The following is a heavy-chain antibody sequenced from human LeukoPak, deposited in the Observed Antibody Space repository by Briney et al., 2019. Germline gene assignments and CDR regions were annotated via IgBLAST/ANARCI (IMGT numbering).Heavy chain of an antibody. CDR1: GGSFSGYY. Sequence: SETLTLTCAVYGGSFSGYYWSWIRQPPGKGLEWIGEINHSGSTNYNPSPKSRVTISVDTSKNQCSLKLSSVTAADTAVYYCARSDAHYYYYYYYMDVWGKGTTVTVSS. J-gene: IGHJ6*03. CDR3: ARSDAHYYYYYYYMDV. CDR2: INHSGST. D-gene: IGHD3-10*01. V-gene: IGHV4-34*01.